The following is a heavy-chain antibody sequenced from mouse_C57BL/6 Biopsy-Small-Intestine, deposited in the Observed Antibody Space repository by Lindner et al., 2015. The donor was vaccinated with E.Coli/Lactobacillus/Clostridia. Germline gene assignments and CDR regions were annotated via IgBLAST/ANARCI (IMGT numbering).Heavy chain of an antibody. CDR2: RNPGDGET. V-gene: IGHV1-12*01. Sequence: SVKVSCKASGYTFTGYKMHWVRQAPGQGLEWIGIRNPGDGETRYAQNFQGRVTLTSDTSTSTVYMEMSSLRSEDTAVYYCARDGHNWNHEYWGQGSLVTVS. CDR3: ARDGHNWNHEY. D-gene: IGHD4-1*01. CDR1: GYTFTGYK. J-gene: IGHJ3*01.